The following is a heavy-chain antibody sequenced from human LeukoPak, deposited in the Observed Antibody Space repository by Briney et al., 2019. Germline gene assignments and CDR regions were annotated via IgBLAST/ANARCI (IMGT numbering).Heavy chain of an antibody. J-gene: IGHJ6*02. CDR3: ARDAYYDILTGYSFYYYYGMDV. CDR1: GFTFSSYA. Sequence: GGSLRLSCAASGFTFSSYAMSWVRQAPGKGLEWVSAISGSGGSTYYADSVKGRFTISRDNAKNSLYLQMNSLRAEDTAVYYCARDAYYDILTGYSFYYYYGMDVWGQGTTVTVSS. V-gene: IGHV3-23*01. CDR2: ISGSGGST. D-gene: IGHD3-9*01.